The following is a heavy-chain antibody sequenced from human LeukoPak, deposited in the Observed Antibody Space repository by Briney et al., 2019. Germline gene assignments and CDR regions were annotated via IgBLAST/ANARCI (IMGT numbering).Heavy chain of an antibody. CDR1: GFTFSAHY. V-gene: IGHV3-11*03. J-gene: IGHJ6*02. CDR3: ARGHYGLDV. CDR2: IDISSGYT. Sequence: GGSLRLSCVASGFTFSAHYMSWIRQPPGKGLEWVSYIDISSGYTYYVDSVKGRFTISRDNARNSLYLQMDNLRAEDTAVYFCARGHYGLDVWGQGTSATVSS.